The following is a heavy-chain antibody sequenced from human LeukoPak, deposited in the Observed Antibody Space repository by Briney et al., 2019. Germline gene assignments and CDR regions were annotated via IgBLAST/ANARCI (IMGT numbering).Heavy chain of an antibody. Sequence: PGGSLRLSCEASGFTFSNYWMSWVRQAPGKGLEWVANINQDGSTIYYVGSVKGRFTISRDNAKNSVFLQMNSLRGEDTAVYYCARIGYSSPSFDFWGRGTRVTVSS. CDR1: GFTFSNYW. J-gene: IGHJ2*01. D-gene: IGHD6-19*01. V-gene: IGHV3-7*01. CDR3: ARIGYSSPSFDF. CDR2: INQDGSTI.